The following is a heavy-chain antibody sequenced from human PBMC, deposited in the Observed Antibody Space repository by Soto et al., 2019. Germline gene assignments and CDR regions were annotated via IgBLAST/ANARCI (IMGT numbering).Heavy chain of an antibody. J-gene: IGHJ4*02. Sequence: QLQLQESGSGLVKPSQTLSLTCAVSGGSISSGGYSWSWIRQPPGKGLEWIGYIYHSGSTSYNPSLKSRVTIPVDRPKNQFSLKLSSVTAADTAVYSCARGMTTVTTLDYWGQGTLVTVSS. CDR1: GGSISSGGYS. CDR3: ARGMTTVTTLDY. CDR2: IYHSGST. V-gene: IGHV4-30-2*01. D-gene: IGHD4-4*01.